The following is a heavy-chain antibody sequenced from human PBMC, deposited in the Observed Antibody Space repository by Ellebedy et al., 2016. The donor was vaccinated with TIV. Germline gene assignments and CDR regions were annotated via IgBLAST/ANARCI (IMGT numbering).Heavy chain of an antibody. CDR3: ARGTLVRGYYGMDV. CDR1: GYSFTSYW. CDR2: IYPGDSDT. J-gene: IGHJ6*02. V-gene: IGHV5-51*01. D-gene: IGHD6-13*01. Sequence: GGSLRLXXKGSGYSFTSYWIGWVRQMPGKGLEWMGIIYPGDSDTRYSPSFQGQVTISADKSISTAYLQWSSLKASDTAMYYCARGTLVRGYYGMDVWGQGTTVTVSS.